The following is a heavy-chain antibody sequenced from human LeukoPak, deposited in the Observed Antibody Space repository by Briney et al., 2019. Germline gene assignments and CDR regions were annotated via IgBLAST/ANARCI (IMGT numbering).Heavy chain of an antibody. J-gene: IGHJ3*02. D-gene: IGHD4-23*01. CDR1: GFDFKTYS. Sequence: GGSLRLSCVASGFDFKTYSMNWVGQAPGKGLEWISYISFSSRTVYYTDSVKGRFTISRDNAKNSLDLQMNSLRVEDTALYFCARASTTVVTLDSLSIWGQGTMVTVSS. CDR3: ARASTTVVTLDSLSI. CDR2: ISFSSRTV. V-gene: IGHV3-48*01.